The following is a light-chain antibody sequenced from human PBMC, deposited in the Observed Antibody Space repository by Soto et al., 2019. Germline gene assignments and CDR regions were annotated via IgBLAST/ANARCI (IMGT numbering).Light chain of an antibody. V-gene: IGKV1-5*03. CDR1: QSISGL. Sequence: DIKMTQSPSTLSASVGDRVTITCRASQSISGLLAWYQQKPGKATKLLIYKTSSLQNGVPSRFIGSGSGTEFTLTISSLQPDDFATYYCQQYENLSPFGGGTKVEIK. CDR2: KTS. J-gene: IGKJ4*02. CDR3: QQYENLSP.